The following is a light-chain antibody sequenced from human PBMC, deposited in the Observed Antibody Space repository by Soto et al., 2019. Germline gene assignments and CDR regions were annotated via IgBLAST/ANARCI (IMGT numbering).Light chain of an antibody. Sequence: EIVLTQSPGTLSLSPGERATLSCRASQSVSSSYLSWYQQKPGQAPRLLIYGASSRATGIPDRFSGSGSGTDFTLTISRLEPEDFAVYYCQQYNNWRSTFGQGTKVDIK. CDR3: QQYNNWRST. CDR2: GAS. J-gene: IGKJ1*01. CDR1: QSVSSSY. V-gene: IGKV3-20*01.